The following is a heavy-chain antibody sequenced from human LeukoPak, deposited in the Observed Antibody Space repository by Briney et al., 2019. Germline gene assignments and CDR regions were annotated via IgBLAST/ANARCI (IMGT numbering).Heavy chain of an antibody. Sequence: ASVKVSCKASGYTFTGYYMHWVRQAPGQGLESMGRINPNSGGTNYAQKFQGRVTMTRYTSISTAYMELSRLRSDDTAVYYCARWYVSSGYYGYWGQGTLVTVSS. J-gene: IGHJ4*02. CDR3: ARWYVSSGYYGY. V-gene: IGHV1-2*06. CDR1: GYTFTGYY. D-gene: IGHD3-22*01. CDR2: INPNSGGT.